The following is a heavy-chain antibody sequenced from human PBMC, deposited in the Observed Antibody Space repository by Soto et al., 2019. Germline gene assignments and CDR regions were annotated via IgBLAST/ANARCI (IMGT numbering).Heavy chain of an antibody. Sequence: QIQLVQSGAEVKKPGASVKVSCKASGYSFTSYGISWVGQAPGQGLEWMGWISVYNGNTKYVQKFQGRVTMTTDTSTSTAYMELRSLRSDDTAVYYCARDDVAAGRGFLDYWGQGTLVTVSS. CDR1: GYSFTSYG. V-gene: IGHV1-18*01. J-gene: IGHJ4*02. CDR3: ARDDVAAGRGFLDY. D-gene: IGHD6-13*01. CDR2: ISVYNGNT.